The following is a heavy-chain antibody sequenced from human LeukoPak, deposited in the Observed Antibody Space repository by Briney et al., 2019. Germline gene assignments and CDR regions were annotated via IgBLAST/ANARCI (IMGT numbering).Heavy chain of an antibody. Sequence: SVKVSCKASGGTFSSYAISWVRQAPGQGLEWMGRIIPIFGTANYAQKFQGRVTITTDESTSTAYMELSSLRSEGTAVYYCARTGSIAAAGTMTYFDYWGQGTLVTVSS. J-gene: IGHJ4*02. CDR1: GGTFSSYA. CDR2: IIPIFGTA. V-gene: IGHV1-69*05. CDR3: ARTGSIAAAGTMTYFDY. D-gene: IGHD6-13*01.